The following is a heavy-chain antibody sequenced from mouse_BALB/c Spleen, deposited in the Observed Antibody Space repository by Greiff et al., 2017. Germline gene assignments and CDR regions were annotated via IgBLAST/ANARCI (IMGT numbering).Heavy chain of an antibody. D-gene: IGHD3-1*01. V-gene: IGHV1-77*01. J-gene: IGHJ4*01. CDR2: IYPGSGST. CDR1: GYTFTDYV. CDR3: ARLGYVDAMDY. Sequence: VQLQQSGPELVKPGASVKMSCKASGYTFTDYVISWVKQRTGQGLEWIGEIYPGSGSTYYNEKFKGKATLTADKSSNTAYMQLSSLTSEDSAVYFCARLGYVDAMDYWGQGTSVTVSS.